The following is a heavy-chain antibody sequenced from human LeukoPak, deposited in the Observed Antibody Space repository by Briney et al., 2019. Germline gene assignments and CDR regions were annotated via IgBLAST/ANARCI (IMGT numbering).Heavy chain of an antibody. CDR1: GYTFTGYG. D-gene: IGHD3-10*01. Sequence: ASVKVSCKASGYTFTGYGISWVRQAPGQGLEWMGWISAYNGNTNYAQKFQGRVTMTRDTSISTAYMELSRLRSDDTAVYYCARAFYYGSGSHSIDYWGQGTLVTVSS. CDR2: ISAYNGNT. J-gene: IGHJ4*02. V-gene: IGHV1-18*01. CDR3: ARAFYYGSGSHSIDY.